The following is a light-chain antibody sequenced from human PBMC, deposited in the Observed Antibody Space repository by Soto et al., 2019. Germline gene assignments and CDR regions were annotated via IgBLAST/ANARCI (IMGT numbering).Light chain of an antibody. CDR3: SSYTSSSTYV. CDR2: DVS. CDR1: SSDVGGYNY. V-gene: IGLV2-14*01. J-gene: IGLJ1*01. Sequence: QSALTQPASVSGSLGQSITISCTGTSSDVGGYNYVSWYQQHPGKAPKLMIYDVSHRPSGVSNRFSGSKSGNTASLTISGLQTEDEADYYCSSYTSSSTYVFGVGTKLTV.